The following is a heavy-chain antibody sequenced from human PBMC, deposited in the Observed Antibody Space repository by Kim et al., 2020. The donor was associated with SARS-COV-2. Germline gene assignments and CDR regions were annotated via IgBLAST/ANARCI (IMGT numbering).Heavy chain of an antibody. J-gene: IGHJ4*02. V-gene: IGHV3-30*02. Sequence: YHADSVKGRFTISRDNSKNTLYLQMNSLRAEDTAVYYCAKDLAGRSFFDYWGQGTLVTVSS. CDR3: AKDLAGRSFFDY. D-gene: IGHD3-10*01.